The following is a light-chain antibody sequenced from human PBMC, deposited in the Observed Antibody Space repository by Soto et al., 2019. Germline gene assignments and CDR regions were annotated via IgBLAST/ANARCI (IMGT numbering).Light chain of an antibody. J-gene: IGKJ1*01. CDR3: QQYNNWPPWT. CDR1: RSVRTN. V-gene: IGKV3-15*01. Sequence: VTQFPATLSLSPGDRATRSFMASRSVRTNLAWYQQKPGQAPRLLIYGASSRATDVPVRFSGSGSGTEFTLTISSLQSEDFAIYYCQQYNNWPPWTFGQGTKVDIK. CDR2: GAS.